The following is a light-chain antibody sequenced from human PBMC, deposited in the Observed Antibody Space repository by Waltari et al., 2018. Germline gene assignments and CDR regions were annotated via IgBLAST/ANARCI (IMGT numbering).Light chain of an antibody. CDR3: NSRDSNGNPLV. CDR2: GKN. CDR1: SLRYYY. J-gene: IGLJ1*01. V-gene: IGLV3-19*01. Sequence: SSELTQDPAVSVALGQTVRIHCQGGSLRYYYANWYRQKPGQAPLLVMYGKNNRPSGIPDRFSGSYSGNTASLTITGAQAEDEADYYCNSRDSNGNPLVFGPATKVTVL.